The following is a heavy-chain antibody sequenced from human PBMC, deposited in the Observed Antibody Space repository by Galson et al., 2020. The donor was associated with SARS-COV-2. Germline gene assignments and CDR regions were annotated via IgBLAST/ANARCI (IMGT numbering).Heavy chain of an antibody. J-gene: IGHJ4*02. Sequence: KISCKASGGALSNFGIDWVRQAPGQGPEWMGRIIPIFGTTDYAQKFQGRVTITADESTSTAYMELSSLRSEDTAVYYCASSGYSFGFHYWGQGTLVTVSS. D-gene: IGHD5-18*01. CDR2: IIPIFGTT. V-gene: IGHV1-69*15. CDR3: ASSGYSFGFHY. CDR1: GGALSNFG.